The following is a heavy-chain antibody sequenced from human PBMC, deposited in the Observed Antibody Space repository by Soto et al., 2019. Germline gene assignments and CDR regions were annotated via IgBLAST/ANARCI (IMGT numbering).Heavy chain of an antibody. D-gene: IGHD2-2*01. CDR3: ARLAGYCSSTSCEMYYYYGMDV. V-gene: IGHV1-69*13. Sequence: SVKVSCKASGGTFSSYAISWVRQAPGQGLEWMGGIIPIFGTANYAQKFQGRVTITADESTSTAYMELSSLRSEDTAVYYCARLAGYCSSTSCEMYYYYGMDVWGQGTTVTV. CDR2: IIPIFGTA. J-gene: IGHJ6*02. CDR1: GGTFSSYA.